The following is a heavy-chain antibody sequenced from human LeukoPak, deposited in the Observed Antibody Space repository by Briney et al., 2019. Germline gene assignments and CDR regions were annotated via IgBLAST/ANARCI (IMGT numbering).Heavy chain of an antibody. CDR3: ARDRGYSSGWYGGRDY. J-gene: IGHJ4*02. D-gene: IGHD6-19*01. CDR2: IIPIFGAA. CDR1: GGTFSSYA. Sequence: SVKVSCKASGGTFSSYAISWVRQAPGQGLEWMGGIIPIFGAANYAQKFQGRVTITTDESTGTAYMELSSLRSEDTAVYYCARDRGYSSGWYGGRDYWGQGTLVTVSS. V-gene: IGHV1-69*05.